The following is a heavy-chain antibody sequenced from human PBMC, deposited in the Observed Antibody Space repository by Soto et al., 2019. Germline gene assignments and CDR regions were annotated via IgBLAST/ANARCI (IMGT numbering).Heavy chain of an antibody. Sequence: ASVKVSCKASGYTFTGYYMHWVRQAPGQGLEWMGGFDPEDGETIYAQKFQGRVTMTEDTSTDTAYMELSSLRSEDTAVYYCATLPSMTTVFPNWFDPWGQGTLVTVSS. V-gene: IGHV1-24*01. CDR2: FDPEDGET. CDR3: ATLPSMTTVFPNWFDP. J-gene: IGHJ5*02. CDR1: GYTFTGYY. D-gene: IGHD4-4*01.